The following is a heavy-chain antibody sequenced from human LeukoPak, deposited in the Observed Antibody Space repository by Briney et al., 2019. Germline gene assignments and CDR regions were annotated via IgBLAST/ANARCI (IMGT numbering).Heavy chain of an antibody. Sequence: GGSLRLSCAASGFTFSSYSMNWVRQAPGKGLEWVSYISSSSSTIYYADSVKGRFTISRDNAKNSLYLQMNSLRAEDTAVYYCAKSFLELEAYDYYMDVWGKGTTVTVSS. CDR1: GFTFSSYS. V-gene: IGHV3-48*01. J-gene: IGHJ6*03. CDR3: AKSFLELEAYDYYMDV. D-gene: IGHD1-7*01. CDR2: ISSSSSTI.